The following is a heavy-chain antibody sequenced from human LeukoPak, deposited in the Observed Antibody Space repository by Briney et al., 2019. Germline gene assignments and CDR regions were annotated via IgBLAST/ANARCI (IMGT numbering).Heavy chain of an antibody. J-gene: IGHJ4*02. CDR2: ISHSGST. D-gene: IGHD4-17*01. Sequence: PSETLSLTCAVYGGSFSGYYWSWIRQPPGRGLEWIGEISHSGSTNYNPSLKSRVTISVDTSKNQFSLNLSSVTAADTAVYYCARLAGDVAEYFDYWGQGNLVTVSS. V-gene: IGHV4-34*01. CDR3: ARLAGDVAEYFDY. CDR1: GGSFSGYY.